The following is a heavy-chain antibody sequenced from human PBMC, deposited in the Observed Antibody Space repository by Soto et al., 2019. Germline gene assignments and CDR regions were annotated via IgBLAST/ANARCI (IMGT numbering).Heavy chain of an antibody. CDR2: IYYSGST. V-gene: IGHV4-39*05. J-gene: IGHJ4*02. Sequence: PPEPPSHTSTGSGGSISSSSYYWGRIRQPPGKGLEWIGSIYYSGSTYYNPSLKSRVTISVDTSKNQFSLKLSSVTAADTAVYYCATLFYGSENTAPPDFWGQGTLVTVS. CDR3: ATLFYGSENTAPPDF. CDR1: GGSISSSSYY. D-gene: IGHD3-10*01.